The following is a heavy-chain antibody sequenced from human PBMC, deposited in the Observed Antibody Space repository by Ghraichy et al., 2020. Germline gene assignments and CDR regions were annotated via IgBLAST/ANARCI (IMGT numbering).Heavy chain of an antibody. CDR3: ATVRVIAGIIGMDV. V-gene: IGHV1-24*01. CDR2: FDPEDGEI. Sequence: ASVKVSCKVGGARLSASFTHWVRLAPGLGHEKMGGFDPEDGEIIYAEKFEGRVTMTEETTGDTAYLDLSSLTSEDTAVYYCATVRVIAGIIGMDVWGHGTTVTVSS. CDR1: GARLSASF. J-gene: IGHJ6*02. D-gene: IGHD3-10*01.